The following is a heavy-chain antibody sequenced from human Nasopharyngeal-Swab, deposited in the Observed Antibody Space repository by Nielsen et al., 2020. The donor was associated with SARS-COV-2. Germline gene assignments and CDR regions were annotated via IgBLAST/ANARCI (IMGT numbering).Heavy chain of an antibody. D-gene: IGHD1-1*01. CDR2: MNPNSGNT. J-gene: IGHJ6*02. CDR3: ARETGTTWWNYYYGMDV. Sequence: ASVKVSCKASGYTFTSYDINWVRQATGQGLEWMGWMNPNSGNTGYAQKFQGRVTMTRNTSISTAYMELSSLRSEDTAVYYCARETGTTWWNYYYGMDVWGQGTTVTVSS. V-gene: IGHV1-8*01. CDR1: GYTFTSYD.